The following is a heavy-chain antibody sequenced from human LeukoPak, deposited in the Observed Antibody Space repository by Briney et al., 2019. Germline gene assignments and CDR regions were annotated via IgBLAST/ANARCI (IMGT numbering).Heavy chain of an antibody. CDR2: IFPKSGKA. CDR1: GYKFTDSY. Sequence: ASVKLSCKASGYKFTDSYIHWVRQAPGQGLEWMGWIFPKSGKAKYSQTFQGRVTMTRDTSVDTVYMEVIRLTPDDTAVYYCTRDRGTADRSWFDPWGQGTLVTVSS. D-gene: IGHD2-8*02. V-gene: IGHV1-2*02. J-gene: IGHJ5*02. CDR3: TRDRGTADRSWFDP.